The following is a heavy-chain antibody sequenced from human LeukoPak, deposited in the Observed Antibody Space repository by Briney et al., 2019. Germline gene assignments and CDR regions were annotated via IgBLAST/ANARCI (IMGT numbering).Heavy chain of an antibody. J-gene: IGHJ4*02. V-gene: IGHV4-38-2*02. Sequence: SETLSLTCTVSGYSISSGYYWGWIRQPPGKGLEWIGSIYHSGSTYYNPSLKSRVTISVDTSKNQFSLKLSSVTAADTAVYYCARVRTYYYDSSGYLLDYWGQGTLVTVSS. D-gene: IGHD3-22*01. CDR3: ARVRTYYYDSSGYLLDY. CDR1: GYSISSGYY. CDR2: IYHSGST.